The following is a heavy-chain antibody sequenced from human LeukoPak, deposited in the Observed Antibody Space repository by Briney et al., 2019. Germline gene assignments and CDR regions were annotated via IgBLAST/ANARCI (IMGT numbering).Heavy chain of an antibody. CDR1: GGSFSGYY. D-gene: IGHD1-26*01. CDR3: ARKWTYYYYMDI. J-gene: IGHJ6*03. CDR2: INHSGST. V-gene: IGHV4-34*01. Sequence: SETLSLTCAVYGGSFSGYYWSWIRQPPGKGLEWIGEINHSGSTNYNPSLKSRVTISVDTSKNQFSLKLSSVTAADTAVYYCARKWTYYYYMDIWGKGTTVTVSS.